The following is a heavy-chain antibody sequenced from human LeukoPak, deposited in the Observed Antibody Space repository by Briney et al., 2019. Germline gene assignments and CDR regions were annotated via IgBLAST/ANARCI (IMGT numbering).Heavy chain of an antibody. Sequence: ASVKVSCKASGYTFTSYDMNWVRQAPGQGLEWMGWMNPNSGNTDYAQKFQGRVTMTRNTSISTAYMELSSLRSEDTAVYYCAKRGYSCGDFDYWGQGTLVTVSS. J-gene: IGHJ4*02. CDR2: MNPNSGNT. D-gene: IGHD5-18*01. CDR1: GYTFTSYD. CDR3: AKRGYSCGDFDY. V-gene: IGHV1-8*01.